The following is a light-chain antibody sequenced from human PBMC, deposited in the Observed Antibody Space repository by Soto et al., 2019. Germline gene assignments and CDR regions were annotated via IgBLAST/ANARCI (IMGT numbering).Light chain of an antibody. CDR2: DVS. Sequence: QSALTQPASVSGSPGQSITISCTGTSSDVGGYNYVSWYQQHPGKAPKLMIYDVSNRPSGVSNRFSGSKSGNTASLTISGRQAEDEADYYCNSYTSSSTLMVFGGGTKLTVL. CDR1: SSDVGGYNY. V-gene: IGLV2-14*01. CDR3: NSYTSSSTLMV. J-gene: IGLJ2*01.